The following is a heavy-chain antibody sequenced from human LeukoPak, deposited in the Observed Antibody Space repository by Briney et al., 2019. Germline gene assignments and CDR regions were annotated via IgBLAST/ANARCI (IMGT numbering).Heavy chain of an antibody. CDR3: ARGVNGVYYYYYMDV. J-gene: IGHJ6*03. D-gene: IGHD2-8*01. V-gene: IGHV1-2*02. Sequence: EASVKVSCKASGYTFTGYYMHWVRQAPGQGLEWMGWINPNNGGTHYAQRFQGRVTMTRDTSISTAYMELSRLTSDDAAVYYCARGVNGVYYYYYMDVWGKGTTVTVSS. CDR2: INPNNGGT. CDR1: GYTFTGYY.